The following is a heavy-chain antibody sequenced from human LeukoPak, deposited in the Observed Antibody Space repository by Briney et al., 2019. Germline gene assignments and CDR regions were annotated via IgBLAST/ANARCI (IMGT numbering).Heavy chain of an antibody. J-gene: IGHJ6*02. CDR1: GFTFSSYA. Sequence: GGSLRLSCAASGFTFSSYAMSWVRQAPGKGLEWVSAISGSGGSTYYADSVKGRFTISRDNSKNTLYLQMNSLRAEDTAVYYCAKDSPYYDSSGYYPSMDVWGQGTTVTVSS. V-gene: IGHV3-23*01. CDR3: AKDSPYYDSSGYYPSMDV. D-gene: IGHD3-22*01. CDR2: ISGSGGST.